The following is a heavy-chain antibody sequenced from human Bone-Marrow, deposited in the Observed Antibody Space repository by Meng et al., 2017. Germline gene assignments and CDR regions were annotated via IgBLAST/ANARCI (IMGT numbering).Heavy chain of an antibody. V-gene: IGHV3-33*01. CDR2: IWYDGSNK. D-gene: IGHD1-26*01. CDR1: GFTFSSYG. Sequence: GESLKISCAASGFTFSSYGMHWVRQAPGKGLEWVAVIWYDGSNKYYADSVKGRFTISRDNSKNTLYLQMNSLRAEDTAVYYCARSRLGELISLVLDIWGQETMVTVSS. CDR3: ARSRLGELISLVLDI. J-gene: IGHJ3*02.